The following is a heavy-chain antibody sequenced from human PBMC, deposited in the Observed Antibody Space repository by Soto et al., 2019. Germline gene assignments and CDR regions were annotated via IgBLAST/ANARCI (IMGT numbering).Heavy chain of an antibody. J-gene: IGHJ6*02. V-gene: IGHV3-48*02. Sequence: GGSLRLSCAASGFTFSSYSMNWVRQAPGKGLEWVSYISSSSSTIYYADSVKGRFTISRDNAKNSLYLQMNSLRDEDTAVYYCAKCRSSWVESGMDVWAQGTTVTVSS. CDR2: ISSSSSTI. CDR3: AKCRSSWVESGMDV. CDR1: GFTFSSYS.